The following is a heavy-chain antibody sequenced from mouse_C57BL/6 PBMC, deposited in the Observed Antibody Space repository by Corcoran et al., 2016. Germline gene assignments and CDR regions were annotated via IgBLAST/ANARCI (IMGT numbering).Heavy chain of an antibody. CDR2: INTYSGVP. Sequence: QIQLVQSGPELKKPGETVKISCKGSGYTFTTSGMSWVKQAQGKGLKWMGWINTYSGVPTYADDFKGRFAFSLETSASTASLQINNLKNEDTATYFCARGGNYDAMDYWGQGTSVTVSS. J-gene: IGHJ4*01. CDR3: ARGGNYDAMDY. CDR1: GYTFTTSG. V-gene: IGHV9-3*01. D-gene: IGHD2-1*01.